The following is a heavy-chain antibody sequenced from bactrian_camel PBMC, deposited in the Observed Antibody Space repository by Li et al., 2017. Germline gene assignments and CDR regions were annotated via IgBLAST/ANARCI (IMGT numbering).Heavy chain of an antibody. Sequence: DVQLVESGGGSALAGGSVRLSCAASGYTFNTYSWFRQVPGKEREGVAATVTAGGSIDYADSVKGRFTISRDNAKNSVYLQMNSLTSEDTGRYYRATWWEHWGQGTQVTVS. CDR2: TVTAGGSI. J-gene: IGHJ4*01. D-gene: IGHD7*01. CDR1: GYTFNTY. V-gene: IGHV3S40*01. CDR3: ATWWEH.